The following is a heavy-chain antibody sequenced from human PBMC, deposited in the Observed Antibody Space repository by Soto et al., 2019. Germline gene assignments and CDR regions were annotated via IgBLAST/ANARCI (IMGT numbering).Heavy chain of an antibody. CDR1: GGTFSSYT. D-gene: IGHD4-17*01. V-gene: IGHV1-69*02. CDR3: ASTVTTSYYYYYMDV. J-gene: IGHJ6*03. CDR2: IIPILGIA. Sequence: QVQLVHSGAEVKKPGSSVKVSCKASGGTFSSYTISWVRQAPGQGLEWMGRIIPILGIANYAQKFQGRVTITADKSTSTAYMELSSLRSEDTAVYYCASTVTTSYYYYYMDVWGKGTTVTVSS.